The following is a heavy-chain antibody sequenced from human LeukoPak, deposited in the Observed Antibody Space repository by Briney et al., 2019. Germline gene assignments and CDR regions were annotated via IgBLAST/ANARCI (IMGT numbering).Heavy chain of an antibody. V-gene: IGHV3-30*18. Sequence: GGSLRLSCAASGFTFSSYGMHWVRQAPGKGLEWVAVISYDGSNKYYADSVKGRFTISRDNSKNTLYLQMNSLRAEDTAVYYCAKDSGDLLTYYYDSSPLDYWGQGTLVTVSS. CDR3: AKDSGDLLTYYYDSSPLDY. D-gene: IGHD3-22*01. J-gene: IGHJ4*02. CDR1: GFTFSSYG. CDR2: ISYDGSNK.